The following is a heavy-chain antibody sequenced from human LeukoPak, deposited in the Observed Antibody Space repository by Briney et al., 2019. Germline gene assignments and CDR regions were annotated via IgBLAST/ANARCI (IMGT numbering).Heavy chain of an antibody. Sequence: GGPLRLSCAASGFTFSSYWMHWVRQAPGKGLVWVSRINSDGSSTSYADSVKGRFTISRDNAKNTLYLQMNSLRAEDTAVYYCARVSSSSWHFDYCGQGSLWSVSS. J-gene: IGHJ4*02. CDR3: ARVSSSSWHFDY. CDR2: INSDGSST. D-gene: IGHD6-13*01. V-gene: IGHV3-74*01. CDR1: GFTFSSYW.